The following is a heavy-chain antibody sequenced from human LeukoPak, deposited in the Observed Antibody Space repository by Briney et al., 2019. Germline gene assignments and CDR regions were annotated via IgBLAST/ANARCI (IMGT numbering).Heavy chain of an antibody. D-gene: IGHD3-22*01. CDR3: ASYPTYYYDSSGYR. J-gene: IGHJ4*02. CDR2: INHSGST. Sequence: SETLSLTCAVYGGSFSGYYWSWIRQPPGKGLEWIGEINHSGSTNYNPSLKSRVTISVDTSKNQFSLKLSSVTAADTAVYYCASYPTYYYDSSGYRWGQGTLVTVSS. V-gene: IGHV4-34*01. CDR1: GGSFSGYY.